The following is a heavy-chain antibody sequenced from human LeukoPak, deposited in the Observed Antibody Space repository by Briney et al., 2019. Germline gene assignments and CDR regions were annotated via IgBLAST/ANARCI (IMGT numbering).Heavy chain of an antibody. J-gene: IGHJ4*02. CDR1: GGSFSGYY. D-gene: IGHD5-24*01. CDR3: ARQTLRDGCDFDY. Sequence: PSETLSLTCAVYGGSFSGYYWSWIRQPPGKGLEWIGEINHSGSTNYNPSLKSRVTISVDTSKNQFSLKLSSVTAADTAVFYCARQTLRDGCDFDYWGQGTLVTVSS. V-gene: IGHV4-34*01. CDR2: INHSGST.